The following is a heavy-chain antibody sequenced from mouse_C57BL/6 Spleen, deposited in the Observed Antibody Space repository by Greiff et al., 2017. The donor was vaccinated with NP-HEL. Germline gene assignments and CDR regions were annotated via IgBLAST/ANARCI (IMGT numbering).Heavy chain of an antibody. J-gene: IGHJ3*01. Sequence: QVQLQQSGAELARPGASVKLSCKASGYPFTSYGISWVKQRTGQGLEWIGEIYPRSGNTYYNEKFKGKATLTADKSSSTAYMELRSLTSEDSAVYFCARVPNYYGSSYGGFAYWGQGTLVTVSA. V-gene: IGHV1-81*01. CDR3: ARVPNYYGSSYGGFAY. CDR1: GYPFTSYG. CDR2: IYPRSGNT. D-gene: IGHD1-1*01.